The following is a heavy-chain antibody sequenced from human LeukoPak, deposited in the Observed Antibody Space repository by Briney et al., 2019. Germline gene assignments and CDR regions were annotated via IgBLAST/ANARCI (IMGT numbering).Heavy chain of an antibody. D-gene: IGHD6-19*01. CDR1: GGTFISYA. CDR2: IIPIFGTA. CDR3: ARGSDPHPENYYYYYMDV. J-gene: IGHJ6*03. Sequence: GSSVKVSCKASGGTFISYAISWVRQAPGQGLEWMGGIIPIFGTANYAQKFQGRLTITADESTSTAYMELSSLRSEDTAVYYCARGSDPHPENYYYYYMDVWGKGTTVTVSS. V-gene: IGHV1-69*01.